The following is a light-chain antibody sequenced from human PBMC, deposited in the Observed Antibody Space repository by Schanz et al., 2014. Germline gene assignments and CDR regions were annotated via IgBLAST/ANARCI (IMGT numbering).Light chain of an antibody. CDR2: DTT. CDR3: SSYTSGGTLG. V-gene: IGLV2-11*01. Sequence: QSALTQPRSVSASPGQSVTISCTGSSSDVGASHYVSWYQQYAGKAPKLIIFDTTKRPSGVPNRFSGSKSGNTASLAISGLQAEDAAEYCCSSYTSGGTLGFGGGTKLTVL. J-gene: IGLJ2*01. CDR1: SSDVGASHY.